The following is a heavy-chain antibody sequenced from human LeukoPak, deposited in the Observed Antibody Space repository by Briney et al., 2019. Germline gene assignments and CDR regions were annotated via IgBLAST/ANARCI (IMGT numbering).Heavy chain of an antibody. D-gene: IGHD3-3*01. V-gene: IGHV3-23*01. CDR1: GFTFSSYG. CDR3: AKLHYDFWTRKFDY. Sequence: QSGGSLRLSCAASGFTFSSYGMSWVRQAPGKGLEWVSAISGSGGSTYYADSVKGRFTISRDNSKNTLYLQMNSLRAEDTAVYYCAKLHYDFWTRKFDYWGQGTLVTVSS. CDR2: ISGSGGST. J-gene: IGHJ4*02.